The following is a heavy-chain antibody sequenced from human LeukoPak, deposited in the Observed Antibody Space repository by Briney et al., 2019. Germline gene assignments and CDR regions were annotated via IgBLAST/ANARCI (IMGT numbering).Heavy chain of an antibody. CDR2: INHSGST. V-gene: IGHV4-34*01. Sequence: NPSETLSLTCAVYGGSFSGSYWSWVRQPPGKRLEWIGEINHSGSTNYNPSLKSRVIISLDTSKNQFSLNLSSVTAADTAVYYCARDPPFWAFDIWGQGTMVTVSS. D-gene: IGHD3-3*01. J-gene: IGHJ3*02. CDR1: GGSFSGSY. CDR3: ARDPPFWAFDI.